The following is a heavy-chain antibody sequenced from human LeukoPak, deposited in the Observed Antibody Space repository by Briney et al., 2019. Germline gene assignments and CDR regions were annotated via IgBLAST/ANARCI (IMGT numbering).Heavy chain of an antibody. V-gene: IGHV3-7*01. Sequence: GGSLRLSCAASGFTFSSYWMSWVRQAPGKGLEWVANIKQDGSEKYYVDSVKGRFTISRDNAKNSLYLQMNSLRAGDTAVYYCARDRGQWLVSNYYYYGIDVWGQGTTVTVSS. D-gene: IGHD6-19*01. CDR1: GFTFSSYW. CDR2: IKQDGSEK. J-gene: IGHJ6*02. CDR3: ARDRGQWLVSNYYYYGIDV.